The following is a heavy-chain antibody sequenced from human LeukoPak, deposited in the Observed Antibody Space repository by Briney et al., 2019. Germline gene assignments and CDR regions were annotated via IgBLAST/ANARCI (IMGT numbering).Heavy chain of an antibody. J-gene: IGHJ4*02. CDR2: IYYSGST. Sequence: SETLSLTCTVSGGSISSGDYYWSWNRQPPGKGLEWIGYIYYSGSTYYNPSLKSRVTISVETSKNQFSLKLSSVTAADTAVYHCARGAVWGFPFDSWGQGTLVTVSS. D-gene: IGHD3-16*01. CDR3: ARGAVWGFPFDS. V-gene: IGHV4-30-4*02. CDR1: GGSISSGDYY.